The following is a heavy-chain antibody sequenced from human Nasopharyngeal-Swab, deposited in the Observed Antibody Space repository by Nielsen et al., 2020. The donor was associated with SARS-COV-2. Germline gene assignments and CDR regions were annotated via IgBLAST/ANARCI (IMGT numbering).Heavy chain of an antibody. J-gene: IGHJ4*02. CDR1: GFSFSSYA. CDR3: AKDADSSGWFRYYFDY. Sequence: GSLRLSCAASGFSFSSYAMSCVRQAPGKGLEWVSAISGSGGTTYYADSVKGRFTISRDNSKNTLYLQMNSLRAEDTAVYYCAKDADSSGWFRYYFDYWGQGTLVTVSS. V-gene: IGHV3-23*01. CDR2: ISGSGGTT. D-gene: IGHD6-19*01.